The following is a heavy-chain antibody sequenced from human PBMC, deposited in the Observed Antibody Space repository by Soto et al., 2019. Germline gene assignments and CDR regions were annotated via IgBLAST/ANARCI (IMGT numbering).Heavy chain of an antibody. V-gene: IGHV4-59*01. Sequence: SETLSLTCTVSGGSISSYFYIWVRQPPGKGLEWIGSVYYTGTTDYNPSLKSRVTISVDTSKTQFSLNLRSVTAADMAVYYCARDLAAVPRAFDYWGRGTLVTVSS. CDR1: GGSISSYF. CDR2: VYYTGTT. D-gene: IGHD6-13*01. CDR3: ARDLAAVPRAFDY. J-gene: IGHJ4*02.